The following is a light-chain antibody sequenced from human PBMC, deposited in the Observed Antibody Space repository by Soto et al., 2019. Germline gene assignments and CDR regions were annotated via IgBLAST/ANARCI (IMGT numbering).Light chain of an antibody. J-gene: IGLJ3*02. CDR3: QSYDSNNRWL. Sequence: NFMLTQTHSVSGSPGETITISCTRSSGSIANNYVQWYQQRPDSGPTTVIYEDSQRPSGVPDRFSGSIDRSSNSASLTISGLETEDEADYYCQSYDSNNRWLFGGGTKVTVL. V-gene: IGLV6-57*03. CDR2: EDS. CDR1: SGSIANNY.